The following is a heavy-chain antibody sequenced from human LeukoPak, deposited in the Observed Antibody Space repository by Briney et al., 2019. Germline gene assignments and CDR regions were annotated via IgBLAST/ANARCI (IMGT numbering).Heavy chain of an antibody. J-gene: IGHJ3*02. D-gene: IGHD2/OR15-2a*01. CDR1: GFIFSSYS. Sequence: GGSLRLSCAASGFIFSSYSMNWVRQAPGNGLEWVASIRSSSNYIYYADPVKGRVTISSNNAKNPVYLQMNSLRAEDVALYYCARGKRVIGAFDSWGQGTMVTVSS. CDR2: IRSSSNYI. V-gene: IGHV3-21*01. CDR3: ARGKRVIGAFDS.